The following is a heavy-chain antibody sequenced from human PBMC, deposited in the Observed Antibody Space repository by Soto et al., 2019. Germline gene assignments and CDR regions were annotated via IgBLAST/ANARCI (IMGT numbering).Heavy chain of an antibody. V-gene: IGHV4-4*07. CDR3: AREYCSSTSCYSQIDY. J-gene: IGHJ4*02. D-gene: IGHD2-2*02. Sequence: SETLSLTCTVSGGSISSYYWSWIRQPAGKGLEWIGRIYTSGSTNYNPSLKSRVTMSVDTSKNQFSLKLSSVTAADTAVFYCAREYCSSTSCYSQIDYWGQGTLVTVSS. CDR1: GGSISSYY. CDR2: IYTSGST.